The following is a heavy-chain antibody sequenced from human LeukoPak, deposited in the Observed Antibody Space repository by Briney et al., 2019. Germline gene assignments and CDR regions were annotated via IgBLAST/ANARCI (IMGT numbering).Heavy chain of an antibody. CDR1: GGSISSYY. V-gene: IGHV4-59*01. D-gene: IGHD3-22*01. Sequence: SETLSLTCTVSGGSISSYYWSWIRQPPGKGLEWIGYIYYSGSTNYNPSLKSRVTISVDTSKNQFSLKLSSVTAADTAVYYCARDVAPRGYYDSSGPYMDVWGKGTTVTVSS. CDR3: ARDVAPRGYYDSSGPYMDV. J-gene: IGHJ6*03. CDR2: IYYSGST.